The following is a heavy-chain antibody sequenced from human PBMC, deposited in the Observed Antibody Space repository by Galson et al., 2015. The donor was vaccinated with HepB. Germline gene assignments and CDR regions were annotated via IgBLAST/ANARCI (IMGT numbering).Heavy chain of an antibody. D-gene: IGHD1-26*01. Sequence: SVKVSCKASGYTFTGYYMHWVRQAPGQGLEWMGWINPNSGGTNYAQKFQGWVTMTRDTSISTAYMELSRLRSDDTAVYYCARDLGGSYLGAFDIWGQGTMVTVSS. CDR3: ARDLGGSYLGAFDI. V-gene: IGHV1-2*04. J-gene: IGHJ3*02. CDR2: INPNSGGT. CDR1: GYTFTGYY.